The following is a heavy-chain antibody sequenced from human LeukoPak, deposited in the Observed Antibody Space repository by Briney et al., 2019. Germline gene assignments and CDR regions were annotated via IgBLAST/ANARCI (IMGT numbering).Heavy chain of an antibody. J-gene: IGHJ4*02. CDR2: IRSKAYGGTT. V-gene: IGHV3-49*03. D-gene: IGHD2-2*01. Sequence: GGSLRLSCTASGFTFGDYAMSWFRQAPGKGLEWVGFIRSKAYGGTTEYAASVKGRFPISRDDSKSIAYLQMNSLKTEDTAVYYCTRDDYQLPFDYWGQGTLVTVSS. CDR3: TRDDYQLPFDY. CDR1: GFTFGDYA.